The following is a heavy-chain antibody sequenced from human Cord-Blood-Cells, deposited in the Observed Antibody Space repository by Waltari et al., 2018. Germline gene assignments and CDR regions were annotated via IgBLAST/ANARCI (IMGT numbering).Heavy chain of an antibody. J-gene: IGHJ5*02. CDR3: AVKLNTGWFDP. CDR2: IYSGGST. Sequence: EVQLVESGGGLVQPGGSLRLTCEASGFTVSSNYMSWVRQAPGKGLEWVSVIYSGGSTYYADSVKGRFTISRHNSKNTLYLQMNSLRAEDTAVYYCAVKLNTGWFDPWGQGTLVTVSS. V-gene: IGHV3-53*04. D-gene: IGHD3-10*01. CDR1: GFTVSSNY.